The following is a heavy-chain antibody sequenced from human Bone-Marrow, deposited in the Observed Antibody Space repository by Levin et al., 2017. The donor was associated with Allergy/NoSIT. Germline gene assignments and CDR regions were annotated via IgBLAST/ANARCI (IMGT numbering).Heavy chain of an antibody. CDR3: ARAVTTKTDWFDP. Sequence: SETLSLTCTVSGGSISSDNDYWGWIRPPPGKGLQWIGSIQYSGNTYYNPSLKSRVTISVDTSKNQFSLKVNSVTAAETAVYYCARAVTTKTDWFDPWGQGTLVTVSS. J-gene: IGHJ5*02. D-gene: IGHD4-17*01. V-gene: IGHV4-39*01. CDR2: IQYSGNT. CDR1: GGSISSDNDY.